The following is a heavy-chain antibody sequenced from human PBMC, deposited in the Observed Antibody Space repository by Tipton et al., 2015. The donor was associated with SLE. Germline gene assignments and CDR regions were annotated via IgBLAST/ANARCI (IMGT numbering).Heavy chain of an antibody. Sequence: SLRLSCAASGFTVSSNYMSWVRQAPGKGLEWVSVIYSGGSTYYADSVKGRFTISRDNAKNSLYLQMNSLRAEDTAVYYCARGGEAGYFQHWGQGTLVTVSS. D-gene: IGHD3-10*01. CDR2: IYSGGST. CDR3: ARGGEAGYFQH. V-gene: IGHV3-53*01. CDR1: GFTVSSNY. J-gene: IGHJ1*01.